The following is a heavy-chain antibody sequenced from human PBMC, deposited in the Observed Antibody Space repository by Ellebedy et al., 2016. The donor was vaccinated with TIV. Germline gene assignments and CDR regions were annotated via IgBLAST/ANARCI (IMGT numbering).Heavy chain of an antibody. D-gene: IGHD1-14*01. V-gene: IGHV1-46*01. Sequence: ASVKVSXXASGHTFSSYYIHWVRQAPGQGLEWMGIIFVSGGNANYAQKFQGRLTMTRDTSTNSVNMELSSLRSKDTAVYYCAREPPGHYYFDFWGQGILVTVSS. CDR2: IFVSGGNA. CDR1: GHTFSSYY. CDR3: AREPPGHYYFDF. J-gene: IGHJ4*02.